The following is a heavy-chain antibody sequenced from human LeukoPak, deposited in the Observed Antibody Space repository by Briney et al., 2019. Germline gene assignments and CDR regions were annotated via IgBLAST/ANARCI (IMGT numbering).Heavy chain of an antibody. D-gene: IGHD6-6*01. J-gene: IGHJ4*02. CDR2: ISSDGSSI. CDR1: GFTFSSHR. V-gene: IGHV3-74*01. Sequence: PGGSLRLSCAASGFTFSSHRMYWVRQAPGKGLVWVSRISSDGSSIAYTDSVRGRFTISRGNAKNTLYLQMNSLRVEDTAVYYCAREGAALDYWGQGTLVSVSS. CDR3: AREGAALDY.